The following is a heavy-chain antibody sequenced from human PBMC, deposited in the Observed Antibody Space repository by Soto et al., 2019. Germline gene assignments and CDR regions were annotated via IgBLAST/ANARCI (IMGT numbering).Heavy chain of an antibody. V-gene: IGHV3-21*01. J-gene: IGHJ5*02. Sequence: GGSLRLSCAASGFTFSSYSRNWVRQAPGKGLEWVSSISSSSSYIYYADSVKGRFTISRDNAKNSLYLQMNSLRAEDTAVYYCARAQLYYYGSGSYDGHNWFDPWGQGTLVTVS. D-gene: IGHD3-10*01. CDR2: ISSSSSYI. CDR3: ARAQLYYYGSGSYDGHNWFDP. CDR1: GFTFSSYS.